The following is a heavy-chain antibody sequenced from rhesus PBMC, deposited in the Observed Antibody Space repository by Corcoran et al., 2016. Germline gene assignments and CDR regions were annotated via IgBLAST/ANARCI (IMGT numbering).Heavy chain of an antibody. Sequence: QVQLQESGPGLVKPSETLSLTCAVSGSSLNSGYGWSWIRQPPGQGLAWIGYECVGLVGDEKNNTQITPSLPSLVTIAKDTSKNQFSRTLNSVTAADPAVYFCVRHPDRTNYEYRFDVWGAGVLVTVSS. V-gene: IGHV4-127*01. CDR1: GSSLNSGYG. CDR2: ECVGLVGDEKNNT. D-gene: IGHD3-40*01. J-gene: IGHJ5-1*01. CDR3: VRHPDRTNYEYRFDV.